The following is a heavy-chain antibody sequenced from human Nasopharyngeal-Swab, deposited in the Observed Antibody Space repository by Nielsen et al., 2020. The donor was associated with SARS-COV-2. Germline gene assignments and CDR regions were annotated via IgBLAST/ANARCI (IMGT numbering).Heavy chain of an antibody. D-gene: IGHD1-14*01. Sequence: SLKISCAASGFTFDDYAMHWVRQAPGKGPEWVSGISWNSGSIGYADSVKGRFTISRDNAKNSLYLQMNSLRAEDTALYYCAKDIAEYRSMDVWGQGTTVTVSS. CDR2: ISWNSGSI. CDR3: AKDIAEYRSMDV. J-gene: IGHJ6*02. V-gene: IGHV3-9*01. CDR1: GFTFDDYA.